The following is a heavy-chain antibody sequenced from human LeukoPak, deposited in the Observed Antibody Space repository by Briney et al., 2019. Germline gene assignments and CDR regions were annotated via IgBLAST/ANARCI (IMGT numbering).Heavy chain of an antibody. J-gene: IGHJ4*02. CDR1: GFTFSSYW. D-gene: IGHD6-19*01. Sequence: PGGSLRLSCAASGFTFSSYWMHWVRQAPGKGLVWVSRINTDGSSTNYADSVKGRFTISRDNAKNTLYLQMNSLRAEDTAVYYCASPGYSSGWYCYWGQGTLVTVSS. CDR2: INTDGSST. CDR3: ASPGYSSGWYCY. V-gene: IGHV3-74*01.